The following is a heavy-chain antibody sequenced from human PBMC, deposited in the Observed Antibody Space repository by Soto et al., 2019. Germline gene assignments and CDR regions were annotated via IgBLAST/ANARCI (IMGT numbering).Heavy chain of an antibody. CDR2: IYYSGRT. Sequence: QLRLQESGPGLVKPSETLPLTCTVSGGSISSSSYYWGWIRQPPGKGLEWIGSIYYSGRTYYNPSLXXXVTISVDTAKXXFXLXXSSVTAADTAVYYRARHIDCRGGSCYLYYYYGMDVWGQGTTVTVSS. CDR3: ARHIDCRGGSCYLYYYYGMDV. D-gene: IGHD2-15*01. CDR1: GGSISSSSYY. J-gene: IGHJ6*02. V-gene: IGHV4-39*01.